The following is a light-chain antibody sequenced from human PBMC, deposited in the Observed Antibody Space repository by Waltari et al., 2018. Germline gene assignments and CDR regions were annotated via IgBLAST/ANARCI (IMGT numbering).Light chain of an antibody. Sequence: QLVLTQSPSASPSLGASVKLTCTLSSGHSSNIIAWLQQQPGKGPRYLMQVNCDGSHRKGDEIPDRFSGSSSGAERYLTISSLQSEDEADYYCETGGHGTWVFGGGTKLTVL. CDR1: SGHSSNI. CDR2: VNCDGSH. CDR3: ETGGHGTWV. J-gene: IGLJ3*02. V-gene: IGLV4-69*01.